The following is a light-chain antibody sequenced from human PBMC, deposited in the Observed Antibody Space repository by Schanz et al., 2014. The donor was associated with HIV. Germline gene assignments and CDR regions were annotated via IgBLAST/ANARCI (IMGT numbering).Light chain of an antibody. CDR1: RNDIGSYDY. CDR3: SSYTNINSWV. J-gene: IGLJ3*02. CDR2: EVS. Sequence: QSALTQPPSASGSPGQSVTISCTGTRNDIGSYDYVSWYQQHPGKAPQLMIYEVSKRPSGVSDRFSGSKSDNTASLTISGLQAEDEADYYCSSYTNINSWVFGGGTKLTVL. V-gene: IGLV2-8*01.